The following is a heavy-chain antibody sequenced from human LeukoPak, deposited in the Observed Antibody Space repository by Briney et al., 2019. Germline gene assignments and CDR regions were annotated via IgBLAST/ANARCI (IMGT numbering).Heavy chain of an antibody. J-gene: IGHJ4*02. CDR2: IYPGDSDT. V-gene: IGHV5-51*01. D-gene: IGHD6-13*01. CDR1: GYSFTSYW. Sequence: GESLKISCKGSGYSFTSYWIGWVRQMPGKGLEWMGIIYPGDSDTRYSPSFQGQVTISADKSISTAYLQLSRLEASDTAIYYCARGYSSSWAFDYWGQGTLVTVSS. CDR3: ARGYSSSWAFDY.